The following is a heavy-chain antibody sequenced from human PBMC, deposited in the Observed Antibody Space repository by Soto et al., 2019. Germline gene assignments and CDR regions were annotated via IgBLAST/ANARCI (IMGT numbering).Heavy chain of an antibody. D-gene: IGHD3-22*01. J-gene: IGHJ4*02. CDR1: GSIFSSYG. CDR2: TSYDGRNN. V-gene: IGHV3-30*18. Sequence: GGSLRLSCAASGSIFSSYGMHWVRQAPGKGLEWVAVTSYDGRNNNYADSVRGRFTISRDNSKNTLYLQMSSLRAEDTAVYYCAKDTYYHDSSGFYVFDYWGQGTPVTVSS. CDR3: AKDTYYHDSSGFYVFDY.